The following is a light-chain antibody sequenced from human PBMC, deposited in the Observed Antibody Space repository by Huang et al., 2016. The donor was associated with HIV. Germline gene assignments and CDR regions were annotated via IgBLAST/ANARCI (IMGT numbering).Light chain of an antibody. V-gene: IGKV1-12*01. CDR2: SAS. Sequence: DIQMTQSPSSVSASEGDTVPITCRASQDISIWLAWYQQKPREAPTLLIHSASILVSGVPSRVSGSGSGTKFALTSNGLRPDDFATYYCLQADISPRAFGQGTRLDIQ. J-gene: IGKJ5*01. CDR1: QDISIW. CDR3: LQADISPRA.